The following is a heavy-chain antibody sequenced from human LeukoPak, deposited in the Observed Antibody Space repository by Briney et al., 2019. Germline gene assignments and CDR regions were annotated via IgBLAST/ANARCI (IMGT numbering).Heavy chain of an antibody. V-gene: IGHV4-4*02. D-gene: IGHD2-15*01. J-gene: IGHJ4*02. CDR1: GFTFTTYSM. Sequence: GSLRLSCVGSGFTFTTYSMNWVRQPPGKGLEWIGEIYHSGSTNYNPSLKSRVTISVDKSKNQFSLKLSSVTAADTAVYYCGSGPEYYFDYWGQGTLVTVSS. CDR2: IYHSGST. CDR3: GSGPEYYFDY.